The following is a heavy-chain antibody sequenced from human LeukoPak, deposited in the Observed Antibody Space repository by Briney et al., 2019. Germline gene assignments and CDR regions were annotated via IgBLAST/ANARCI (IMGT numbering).Heavy chain of an antibody. Sequence: PSETLSLTCAVYGGSFSGYYWSWIRQPPGKGLEWIGEINHSGSTNYNPSLKSRVTISVDTSMNQFSLKLSSVTAADTAVYYCARGSRYCSSTSCYNWFDPWGQGTLVTVSS. V-gene: IGHV4-34*01. CDR3: ARGSRYCSSTSCYNWFDP. J-gene: IGHJ5*02. D-gene: IGHD2-2*01. CDR1: GGSFSGYY. CDR2: INHSGST.